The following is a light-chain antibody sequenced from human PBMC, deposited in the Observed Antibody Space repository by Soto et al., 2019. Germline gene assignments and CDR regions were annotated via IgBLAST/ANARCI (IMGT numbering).Light chain of an antibody. Sequence: QSVLTQPPSVSGAPGQRVTISCTGSSSNIGAGYDVHWYQQLPGTAPKLLIYGNNNRPSGVPGRFSGSRSGTSASLAITGLQAEDEADYYCQSYDISLTGSRVFGGGTKLTVL. CDR2: GNN. CDR1: SSNIGAGYD. CDR3: QSYDISLTGSRV. J-gene: IGLJ3*02. V-gene: IGLV1-40*01.